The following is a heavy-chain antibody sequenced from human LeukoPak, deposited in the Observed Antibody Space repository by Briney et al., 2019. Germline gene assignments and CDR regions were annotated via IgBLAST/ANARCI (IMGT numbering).Heavy chain of an antibody. D-gene: IGHD2-2*01. CDR3: ARAAPAANGIPGYYYMAV. J-gene: IGHJ6*03. CDR1: GCTFSSYA. Sequence: SVKVSCKASGCTFSSYAISWVRQAPGQGLEWMGGIIPISGTANYAQKFQGRVTITADESTSTAYMELSSLRSEDTAVYYCARAAPAANGIPGYYYMAVWRKGTTVTVSS. CDR2: IIPISGTA. V-gene: IGHV1-69*13.